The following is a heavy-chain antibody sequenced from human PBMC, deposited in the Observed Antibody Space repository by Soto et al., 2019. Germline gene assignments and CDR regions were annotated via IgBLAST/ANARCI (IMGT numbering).Heavy chain of an antibody. CDR1: GYSFTSYT. D-gene: IGHD2-15*01. J-gene: IGHJ1*01. Sequence: QVLLVQSGAEVKKPGASVKVACKASGYSFTSYTVHWLRQAPGQGLEWMGWINAGNANTKYSQTFQGRVTITRDTSASTVSMQLNSLRSEGTAVYYCAREAGYCSVGSCYTYCQYWGQGTLVIVAS. CDR3: AREAGYCSVGSCYTYCQY. V-gene: IGHV1-3*01. CDR2: INAGNANT.